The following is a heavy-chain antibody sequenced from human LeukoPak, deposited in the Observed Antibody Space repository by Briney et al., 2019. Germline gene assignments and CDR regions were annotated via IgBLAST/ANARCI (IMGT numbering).Heavy chain of an antibody. CDR2: INPSGGST. D-gene: IGHD1-26*01. J-gene: IGHJ3*02. CDR3: ARSPYRDAFDI. CDR1: GYAFTSYY. V-gene: IGHV1-46*01. Sequence: ASVKVSCKASGYAFTSYYMHWVRQAPGQGLEWMGIINPSGGSTSYAQKFQGRVTMTRDMSTSTVYMELSSLRSEDTAVYYCARSPYRDAFDIWGQGTMVTVSS.